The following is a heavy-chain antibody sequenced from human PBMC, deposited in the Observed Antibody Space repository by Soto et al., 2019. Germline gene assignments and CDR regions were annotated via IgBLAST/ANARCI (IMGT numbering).Heavy chain of an antibody. J-gene: IGHJ6*02. CDR2: ISAYNADT. CDR3: AREGYDFWSGYYDWANYYYGMDV. V-gene: IGHV1-18*01. CDR1: GYTFTSYG. Sequence: ASVKVSFKASGYTFTSYGISWVRQAPGQGLEWMGWISAYNADTNYAQKLQGRVTMTTDTSTGTAYMELRSLRSDDTAVYYCAREGYDFWSGYYDWANYYYGMDVWGQGTTVTVSS. D-gene: IGHD3-3*01.